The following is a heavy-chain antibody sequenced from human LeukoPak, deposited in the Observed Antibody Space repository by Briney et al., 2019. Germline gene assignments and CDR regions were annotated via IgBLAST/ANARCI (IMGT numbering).Heavy chain of an antibody. J-gene: IGHJ4*02. CDR1: GFTVSSNY. CDR2: IYSGGST. Sequence: GGSLRLSCAASGFTVSSNYMSWVRQAPGKGLEWVSVIYSGGSTYYADSVKGRFTISRDNSKNTLYLQMNSLRAEDTAAYYCARGGSGSFVSLYYFDYWGQGTLVTVSS. V-gene: IGHV3-53*01. CDR3: ARGGSGSFVSLYYFDY. D-gene: IGHD3-10*01.